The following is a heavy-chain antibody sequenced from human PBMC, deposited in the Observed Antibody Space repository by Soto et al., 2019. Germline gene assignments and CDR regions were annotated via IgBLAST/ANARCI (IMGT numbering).Heavy chain of an antibody. J-gene: IGHJ5*02. CDR2: ISAYNGNT. V-gene: IGHV1-18*01. CDR3: ARDRGVIILTRFDP. CDR1: GYTFTSYG. D-gene: IGHD3-10*01. Sequence: ASVKVSCKASGYTFTSYGISWVRQAPGQGLEWMGWISAYNGNTNYAQKLQGRVTMTTDTSTGTAYMELRSLRSDDTAVYYCARDRGVIILTRFDPWGQGTLVTVSS.